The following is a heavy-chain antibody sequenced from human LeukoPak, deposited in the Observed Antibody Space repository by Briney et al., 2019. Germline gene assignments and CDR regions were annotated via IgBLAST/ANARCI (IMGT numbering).Heavy chain of an antibody. V-gene: IGHV4-34*01. CDR2: ISHSGST. CDR3: ARGGVGPFGY. CDR1: GGSFSGYY. D-gene: IGHD1-26*01. J-gene: IGHJ4*02. Sequence: SETLSLTCAVYGGSFSGYYWSWIRQPPGKGLEWIGEISHSGSTNYNPSLKSRVTISVDTSKNQFSLKLSSVTAADTAVYYCARGGVGPFGYWGQGTLVTVSS.